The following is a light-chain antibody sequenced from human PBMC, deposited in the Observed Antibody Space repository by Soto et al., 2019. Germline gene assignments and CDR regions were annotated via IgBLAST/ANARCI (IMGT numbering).Light chain of an antibody. Sequence: QSALTQPASVSDSPGQSITISCTGTSSDVGGSNFVSWYQQHPGKHPNLIIYAVANRPSGVSNRFSGSKSGSTASLIISRPQTEDEADYDCGSYTSSTTYVFGTGTKVTVL. CDR2: AVA. J-gene: IGLJ1*01. CDR3: GSYTSSTTYV. CDR1: SSDVGGSNF. V-gene: IGLV2-14*03.